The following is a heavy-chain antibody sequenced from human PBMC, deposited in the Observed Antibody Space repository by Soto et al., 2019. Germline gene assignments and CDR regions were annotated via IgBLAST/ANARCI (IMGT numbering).Heavy chain of an antibody. CDR1: GFTFSSYG. CDR3: AKDGLTPGGVYYYGMDV. Sequence: QVQLVESGGGVVQTGRSLRLSCAASGFTFSSYGMHWVRQAPGKGLEWVAVISYDGSNKYYADSVKGRFTISRDNSKNTLYLQMNSLRAEDTAVYYCAKDGLTPGGVYYYGMDVWGQGTTVTVSS. CDR2: ISYDGSNK. D-gene: IGHD3-3*01. J-gene: IGHJ6*02. V-gene: IGHV3-30*18.